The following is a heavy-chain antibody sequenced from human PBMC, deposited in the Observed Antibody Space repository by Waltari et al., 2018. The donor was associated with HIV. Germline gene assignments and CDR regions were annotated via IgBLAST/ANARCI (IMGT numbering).Heavy chain of an antibody. Sequence: QVRLVESGGGMVPPGGSLRLSSAASGLTFSGYANPRVRQAPGNALEWLSFIRLDDSKREYRDSVKGRLTISRDNSKNTLDLQMNNVKAEDTAVYYCGRDSNYFYDSTGYYCDFWGQGTLVTVSS. J-gene: IGHJ4*02. CDR2: IRLDDSKR. V-gene: IGHV3-30*02. D-gene: IGHD3-3*01. CDR3: GRDSNYFYDSTGYYCDF. CDR1: GLTFSGYA.